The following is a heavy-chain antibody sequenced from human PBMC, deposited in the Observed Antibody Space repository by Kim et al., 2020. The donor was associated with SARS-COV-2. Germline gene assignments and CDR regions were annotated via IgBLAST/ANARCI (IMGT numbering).Heavy chain of an antibody. V-gene: IGHV4-39*01. CDR3: ARHRDSGTWYVAYYYYYMDV. D-gene: IGHD6-13*01. CDR2: IYYSGNT. J-gene: IGHJ6*03. CDR1: AGSISSSSYY. Sequence: SETLSLTCTVSAGSISSSSYYWGWFRQFPGKGLEWIGNIYYSGNTYYNPYLKSRVTISVDTSKNQFSLRLSSVTAADTAVYYCARHRDSGTWYVAYYYYYMDVWGKGTTVTVSS.